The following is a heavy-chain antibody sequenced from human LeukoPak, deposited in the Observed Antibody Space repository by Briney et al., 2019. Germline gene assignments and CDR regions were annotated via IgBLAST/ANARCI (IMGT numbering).Heavy chain of an antibody. Sequence: ASVKVSCKASGYTFTGYYMHWVRQAPGQGLEWMGWINPNSGGTNYAQKFQGRVTMTRDTSISTAYMELSRLRSDDTAVYYCARVGLYCGGDCYPSMIDYWGQGTLVTVSS. CDR1: GYTFTGYY. CDR3: ARVGLYCGGDCYPSMIDY. J-gene: IGHJ4*02. D-gene: IGHD2-21*02. CDR2: INPNSGGT. V-gene: IGHV1-2*02.